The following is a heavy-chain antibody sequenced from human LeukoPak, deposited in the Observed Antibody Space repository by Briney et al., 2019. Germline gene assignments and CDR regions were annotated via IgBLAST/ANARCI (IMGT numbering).Heavy chain of an antibody. V-gene: IGHV4-61*02. CDR2: IYTSGST. CDR1: GGSISSGSYY. D-gene: IGHD3-10*01. J-gene: IGHJ5*02. Sequence: PSETLSLTCTVSGGSISSGSYYWSWIRQPAGKGLEWIGRIYTSGSTNYNPSLKSRVTISVDTSKNQFSLKLSSVTAADTAVYYCARGSRRITKSWFDPWGQGTLVTVSS. CDR3: ARGSRRITKSWFDP.